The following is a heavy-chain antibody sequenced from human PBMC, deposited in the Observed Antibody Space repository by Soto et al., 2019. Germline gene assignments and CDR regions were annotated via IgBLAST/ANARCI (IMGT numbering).Heavy chain of an antibody. CDR3: ARRDSSGYHPDWFDP. J-gene: IGHJ5*02. CDR2: IYHSGST. V-gene: IGHV4-4*02. CDR1: SGSISSSNW. Sequence: QVQLQESGPGLVKPSGTLSLTCAVSSGSISSSNWWSWVRQPPGKGLEWIGEIYHSGSTNYNPSLKSRVTISVDKSKNQFSLKLSSVTAADTAVYYCARRDSSGYHPDWFDPWGQGTLVTVSS. D-gene: IGHD5-12*01.